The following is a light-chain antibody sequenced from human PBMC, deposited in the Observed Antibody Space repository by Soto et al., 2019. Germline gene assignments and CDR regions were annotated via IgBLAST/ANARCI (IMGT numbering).Light chain of an antibody. V-gene: IGLV1-47*02. J-gene: IGLJ2*01. CDR1: SSNIGSNY. CDR2: SNN. CDR3: AAWDDSLSGHVV. Sequence: QSVLTQPPSASGTPGQRVTISCSGSSSNIGSNYVYWYQQLPGTAPKLLIYSNNQRPSGVPDRSSGSKSGTSASLAISGLRSEDEADYYCAAWDDSLSGHVVFGAGTKLTVL.